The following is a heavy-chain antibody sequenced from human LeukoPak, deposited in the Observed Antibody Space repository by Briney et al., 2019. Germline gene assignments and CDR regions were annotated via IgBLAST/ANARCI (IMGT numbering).Heavy chain of an antibody. Sequence: SETLSLTCAVYGGSFSGCYWSWIRQPPGKGLEWIGEINHSGSTNYNPSLKSRVTISVDTSKNQFSLKLSSVTAADTAVYYCARGAFWSGYYYLYYYYYYYMDVWGKGTTVTVSS. J-gene: IGHJ6*03. CDR1: GGSFSGCY. V-gene: IGHV4-34*01. CDR2: INHSGST. D-gene: IGHD3-3*01. CDR3: ARGAFWSGYYYLYYYYYYYMDV.